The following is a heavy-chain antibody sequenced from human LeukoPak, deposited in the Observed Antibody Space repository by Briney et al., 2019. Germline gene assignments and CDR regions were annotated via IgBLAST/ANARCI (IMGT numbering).Heavy chain of an antibody. CDR1: EFTVSGNY. CDR2: INDSGGNT. D-gene: IGHD3-10*01. J-gene: IGHJ4*02. Sequence: PGGSLRLSCAASEFTVSGNYMSWVRQAPGKGLEWVSLINDSGGNTYYADSVKGRFTISRDNSKNTLFLQMSSLRAEDTAVYYCAKTSAGIRGGYFDYWGQGTLVTVSS. CDR3: AKTSAGIRGGYFDY. V-gene: IGHV3-23*01.